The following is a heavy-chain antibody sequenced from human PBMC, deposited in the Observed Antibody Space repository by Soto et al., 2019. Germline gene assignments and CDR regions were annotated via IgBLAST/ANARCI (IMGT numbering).Heavy chain of an antibody. CDR3: ALSPTQYCSSTSCRYYYYYYGMDV. J-gene: IGHJ6*02. CDR1: GYSFTSYW. V-gene: IGHV5-10-1*01. Sequence: PGESLKISCKGSGYSFTSYWISWVRQMPGKGLEWMGRIDPSDSYTNYSPSFQGHVTISADKSISTAYLQWSSLKASDTAMYYCALSPTQYCSSTSCRYYYYYYGMDVWGQGTTVTVSS. CDR2: IDPSDSYT. D-gene: IGHD2-2*01.